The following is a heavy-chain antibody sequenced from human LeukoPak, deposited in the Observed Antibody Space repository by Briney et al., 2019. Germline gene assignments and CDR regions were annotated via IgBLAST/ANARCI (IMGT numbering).Heavy chain of an antibody. V-gene: IGHV3-23*01. CDR3: AKRANDYYGSGTHPLPYYYYGMDV. CDR1: GFTFSGSA. CDR2: ISGSGGST. J-gene: IGHJ6*02. Sequence: PGGSLRLSCVVSGFTFSGSAMSWVRQAPGKGLEWVSAISGSGGSTYYADSVKGRFTISRDNSKNTLYLQMNSLRAEDTAVYYCAKRANDYYGSGTHPLPYYYYGMDVWGQGTTVTVSS. D-gene: IGHD3-10*01.